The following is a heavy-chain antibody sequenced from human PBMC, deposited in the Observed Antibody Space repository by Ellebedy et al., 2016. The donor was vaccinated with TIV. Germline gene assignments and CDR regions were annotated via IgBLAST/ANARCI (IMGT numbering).Heavy chain of an antibody. CDR3: TKTDYYYDRSGVLRGDYYFYYGMDV. V-gene: IGHV3-23*01. CDR1: GFTVSTYA. J-gene: IGHJ6*02. D-gene: IGHD3-22*01. CDR2: IGGGGGAK. Sequence: PGGSLRLSCAASGFTVSTYAMSWVRQAPGKELEWVSSIGGGGGAKYYADSVKGRFTISRDDPKNTLYLQMKSLRGEDTAVYYCTKTDYYYDRSGVLRGDYYFYYGMDVWGQGTTVTVSS.